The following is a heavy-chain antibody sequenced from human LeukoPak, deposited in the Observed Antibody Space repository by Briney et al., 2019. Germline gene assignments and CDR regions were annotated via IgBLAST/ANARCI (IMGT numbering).Heavy chain of an antibody. J-gene: IGHJ4*02. CDR3: ARGVGLFDY. CDR2: MNPNSGNT. V-gene: IGHV1-8*02. CDR1: GYTFTGYY. Sequence: GASVKVSCKASGYTFTGYYMHWVRQAPGQGLEWMGWMNPNSGNTGYAQKFQGRVTMTRNTSISTAYMELSSLRSEDTAVYYCARGVGLFDYWGQGTLVTVSS. D-gene: IGHD1-26*01.